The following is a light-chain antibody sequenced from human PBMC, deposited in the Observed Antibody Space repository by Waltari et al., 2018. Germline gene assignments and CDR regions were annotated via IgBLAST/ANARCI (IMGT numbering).Light chain of an antibody. J-gene: IGLJ3*02. CDR2: RND. V-gene: IGLV1-47*01. Sequence: QSVLTQPPSASGTPGQRVSISCSGSSSSIGSNFVYWYQQLPGTAPKLLIYRNDQRPSWVPDRCSGSKSGTSASLAISGLRSEDEADYSCAAWDHSLSTWVFGGGTRLTVL. CDR1: SSSIGSNF. CDR3: AAWDHSLSTWV.